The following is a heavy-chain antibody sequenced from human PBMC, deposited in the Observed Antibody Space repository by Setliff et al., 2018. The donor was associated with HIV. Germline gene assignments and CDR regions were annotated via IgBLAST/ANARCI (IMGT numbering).Heavy chain of an antibody. V-gene: IGHV4-61*01. D-gene: IGHD4-17*01. CDR2: IYNSEST. CDR3: ARYDYGDFDY. Sequence: PSETLSLTCSVSSDSISSGSYYWSWIRQPPGKGLEWIGHIYNSESTKYNPSLKSRVTISVDTSKNQFSLNLSSVTAADTAVYYCARYDYGDFDYWGQGTPVTVSS. J-gene: IGHJ4*02. CDR1: SDSISSGSYY.